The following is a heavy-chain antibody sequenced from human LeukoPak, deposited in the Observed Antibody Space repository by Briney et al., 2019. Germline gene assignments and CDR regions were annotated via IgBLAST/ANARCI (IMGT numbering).Heavy chain of an antibody. CDR3: ARYRVSNTTVSTLLY. D-gene: IGHD5/OR15-5a*01. J-gene: IGHJ4*02. CDR1: GYTFSSYA. CDR2: ISVYNGNT. Sequence: GASVKLSCKASGYTFSSYAIAWVRQAPGQGPEWMGSISVYNGNTEYAQNLQGRVTMTTDTYTDTVYMEMWNLRPDNTAMYNCARYRVSNTTVSTLLYWGQGTLVTVSS. V-gene: IGHV1-18*01.